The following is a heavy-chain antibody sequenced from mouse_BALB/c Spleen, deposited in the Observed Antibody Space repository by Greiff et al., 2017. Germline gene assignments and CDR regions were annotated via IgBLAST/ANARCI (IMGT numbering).Heavy chain of an antibody. J-gene: IGHJ2*01. V-gene: IGHV5-6-4*01. D-gene: IGHD2-14*01. CDR1: GFTFSSYT. Sequence: EVQVVESGGGLVKPGGSLKLSCAASGFTFSSYTMSWVRQTPEKRLEWVATISSGGSYTYYPDSVKGRFTISRDNAKNTLYLQMSSLKSEDTAMYYCTRGGTDYFDYWGQGTTLTVSS. CDR3: TRGGTDYFDY. CDR2: ISSGGSYT.